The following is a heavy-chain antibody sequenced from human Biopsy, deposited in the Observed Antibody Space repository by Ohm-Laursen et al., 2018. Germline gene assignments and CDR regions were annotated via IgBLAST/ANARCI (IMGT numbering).Heavy chain of an antibody. CDR2: IYYSGTT. CDR1: GGSVSNGGFY. J-gene: IGHJ2*01. D-gene: IGHD4-23*01. V-gene: IGHV4-31*01. Sequence: SQTLSPTCTVSGGSVSNGGFYWSWIRQHPGKGLEWIGYIYYSGTTYYNPSLKSLVTISVDTSKNQFSLKLNSVTAADTAVYYCARRPYGGTRYWYFDLWGRGTLVTVSS. CDR3: ARRPYGGTRYWYFDL.